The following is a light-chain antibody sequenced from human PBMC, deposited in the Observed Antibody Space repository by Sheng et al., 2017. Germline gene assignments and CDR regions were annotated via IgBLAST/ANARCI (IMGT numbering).Light chain of an antibody. CDR3: QQYDDLPLT. Sequence: DIQMTQSPSSLSASVGDRVTITCQASQDINNYLNWYQQKPGKAPKLLIYDASSLETGVPSRFNGSGSGTDFSFTISNLQPEDTATYYCQQYDDLPLTFGGGTKVEIK. V-gene: IGKV1-33*01. CDR2: DAS. CDR1: QDINNY. J-gene: IGKJ4*01.